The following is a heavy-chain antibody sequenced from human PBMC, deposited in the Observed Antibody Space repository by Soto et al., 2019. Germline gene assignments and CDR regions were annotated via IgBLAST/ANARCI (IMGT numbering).Heavy chain of an antibody. CDR1: GYTFTSYG. Sequence: ASVKVSCKASGYTFTSYGISWVRQAPGQGLEWMGWISAYNGNTNYAQKPQGRVTMTTDTSTSTAYMELRSLRSDDTAVYYCARAFSVPGYSSGKYGMDVWGQGTTVTVSS. CDR2: ISAYNGNT. CDR3: ARAFSVPGYSSGKYGMDV. D-gene: IGHD6-19*01. J-gene: IGHJ6*02. V-gene: IGHV1-18*01.